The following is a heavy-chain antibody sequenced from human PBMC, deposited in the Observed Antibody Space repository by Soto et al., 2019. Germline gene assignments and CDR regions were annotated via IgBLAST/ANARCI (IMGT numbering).Heavy chain of an antibody. D-gene: IGHD5-18*01. J-gene: IGHJ3*02. V-gene: IGHV1-2*04. CDR2: INPNSGGT. CDR3: ARDESSAMGAFDI. CDR1: GYTFTGYY. Sequence: ASVKVSCKASGYTFTGYYMHWVRQAPGQGLEWMGWINPNSGGTNYAQKFQGWVTMTRDTSISTAYMELSRLRAEDTAVYYCARDESSAMGAFDIWGQGTMVTVSS.